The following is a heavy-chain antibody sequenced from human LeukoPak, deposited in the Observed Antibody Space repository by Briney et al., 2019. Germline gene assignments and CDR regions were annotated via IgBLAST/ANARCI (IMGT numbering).Heavy chain of an antibody. CDR3: ARGIAAAGRGLDY. D-gene: IGHD6-13*01. CDR1: VGSISRSSYH. J-gene: IGHJ4*02. V-gene: IGHV4-39*01. CDR2: IYYSGST. Sequence: WETLSLTCTVSVGSISRSSYHWGWIRQPPGKGLEWFGSIYYSGSTYYNPSLKSRVTISEDTSKNQFSLKLSSVTAADTAVYYCARGIAAAGRGLDYWGQGTLLTVSS.